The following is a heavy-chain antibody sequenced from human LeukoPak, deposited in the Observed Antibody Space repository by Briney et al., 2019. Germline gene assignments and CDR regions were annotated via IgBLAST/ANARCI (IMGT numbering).Heavy chain of an antibody. CDR1: GGSISSYY. V-gene: IGHV4-59*01. J-gene: IGHJ4*02. CDR2: IYYSGST. Sequence: SETLSLTCTVSGGSISSYYWSWIRQPPGKGLEWIGYIYYSGSTNYNPSLKSRVTISVDTSKNQCSLKLSSVTAADTAVYYCASHEYGDYGAYWGQGTLLTVSS. CDR3: ASHEYGDYGAY. D-gene: IGHD4-17*01.